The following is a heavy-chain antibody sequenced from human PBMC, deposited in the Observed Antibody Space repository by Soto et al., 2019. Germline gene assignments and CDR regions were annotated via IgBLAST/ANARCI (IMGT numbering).Heavy chain of an antibody. CDR1: GFTFGSYA. V-gene: IGHV3-23*01. Sequence: LRLSCAASGFTFGSYAMTWVRQAPGKGLEWVSTIGGLSGSTYYAESVKGRFTISRDNSKNTLYLKLNSLSPEDTAIYYCAKVNTIFGVESYYYGMDVWGQGTTVTVSS. CDR3: AKVNTIFGVESYYYGMDV. CDR2: IGGLSGST. D-gene: IGHD3-3*01. J-gene: IGHJ6*02.